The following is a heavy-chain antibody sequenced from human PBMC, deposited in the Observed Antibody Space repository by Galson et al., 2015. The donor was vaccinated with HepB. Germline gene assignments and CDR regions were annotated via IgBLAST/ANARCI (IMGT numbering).Heavy chain of an antibody. D-gene: IGHD5-24*01. Sequence: QSGAEVKKPGESLRISCKGSGYTFPTYWISWVRQMPGKGLEWMGRIDPSDSYTNYSPSFKGHVTISADMSISTAYLQWSSLKASDTAIYYCARSYSDGWHPYYYYGMDVWGQGTTVTVSS. V-gene: IGHV5-10-1*01. CDR1: GYTFPTYW. J-gene: IGHJ6*01. CDR3: ARSYSDGWHPYYYYGMDV. CDR2: IDPSDSYT.